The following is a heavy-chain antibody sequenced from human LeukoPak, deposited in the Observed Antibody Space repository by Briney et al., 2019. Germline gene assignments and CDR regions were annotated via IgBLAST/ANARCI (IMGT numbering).Heavy chain of an antibody. CDR3: ATHDTGSVVVADYYYYMDV. CDR1: GYTLTELS. D-gene: IGHD2-15*01. Sequence: ASVKVSCKGSGYTLTELSMHWVRQAPGKGLEGMGGFDPEDGETIYAQKFQGRVTMTEDTSTDTAYMELSSLRSEDTAVYYCATHDTGSVVVADYYYYMDVWGKGTTVTVSS. CDR2: FDPEDGET. V-gene: IGHV1-24*01. J-gene: IGHJ6*03.